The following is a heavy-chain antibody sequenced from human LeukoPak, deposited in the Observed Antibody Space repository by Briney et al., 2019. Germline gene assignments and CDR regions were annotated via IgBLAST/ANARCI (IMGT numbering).Heavy chain of an antibody. Sequence: ASVKVSCKASGYTFTGYYMHWVRQAPGQGLEWMGWISAYNGNTNYAQKLQGRVTMTTDTSTSTAYMELRSLRSDDTAVYYCARAGTTIFGVATYYYFDYWGQGTLVTVSS. CDR1: GYTFTGYY. D-gene: IGHD3-3*01. V-gene: IGHV1-18*04. CDR3: ARAGTTIFGVATYYYFDY. CDR2: ISAYNGNT. J-gene: IGHJ4*02.